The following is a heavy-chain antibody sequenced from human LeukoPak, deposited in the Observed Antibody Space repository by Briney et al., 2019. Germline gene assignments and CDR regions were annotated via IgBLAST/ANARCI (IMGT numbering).Heavy chain of an antibody. Sequence: GGSLRLSCAASGFTFSSYWMSWVRQAPGKGLEWVANIKQDGSEKYYVDSVKGRFTISRDNAKNSLYLQMNSLRAEDTAVYYCARGRWSATTASYYLDFWGQGTLVTVSS. D-gene: IGHD5-24*01. J-gene: IGHJ4*02. CDR2: IKQDGSEK. V-gene: IGHV3-7*01. CDR3: ARGRWSATTASYYLDF. CDR1: GFTFSSYW.